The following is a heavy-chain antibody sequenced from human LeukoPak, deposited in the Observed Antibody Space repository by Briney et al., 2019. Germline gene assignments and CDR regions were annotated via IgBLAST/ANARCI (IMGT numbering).Heavy chain of an antibody. Sequence: GGSLRLSCAASGFIFSNYWMSWVRQAPGKGLEWVANIKQDGSDKYYVDSVKGRFTISRDNAKNSLYLQMNSLRAEDTAVYYCAKASAMIVVVSKHFDYWGQGTLVTVSS. CDR3: AKASAMIVVVSKHFDY. J-gene: IGHJ4*02. CDR2: IKQDGSDK. D-gene: IGHD3-22*01. V-gene: IGHV3-7*01. CDR1: GFIFSNYW.